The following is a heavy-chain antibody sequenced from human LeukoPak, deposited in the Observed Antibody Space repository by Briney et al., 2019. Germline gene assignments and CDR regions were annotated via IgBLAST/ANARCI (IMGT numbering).Heavy chain of an antibody. D-gene: IGHD3-22*01. CDR1: VYTLTELS. J-gene: IGHJ5*02. CDR3: ATIYDVRGYYYNWFDP. CDR2: FDPEDGET. Sequence: GASVKVSCKVSVYTLTELSMHWLRQAPGKGLEWMGGFDPEDGETIYAQKFQGRVTMTEDTSTDTAYMELSSLRSEDTAVYYCATIYDVRGYYYNWFDPWGQGTLVTVSS. V-gene: IGHV1-24*01.